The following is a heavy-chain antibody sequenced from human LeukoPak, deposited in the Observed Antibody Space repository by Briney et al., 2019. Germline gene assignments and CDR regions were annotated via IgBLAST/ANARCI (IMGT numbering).Heavy chain of an antibody. Sequence: PGGSLRPSCAASGFTFDDYAMHWVRQAPGKGLGWVSGISWNSGSIGYADSVKGRFTISRDNAKNSLYLQMNSLRAEDTALYYCAKDRGLRNQWLQLTHDYWGQGTLVSVSS. CDR3: AKDRGLRNQWLQLTHDY. D-gene: IGHD5-24*01. CDR2: ISWNSGSI. J-gene: IGHJ4*02. CDR1: GFTFDDYA. V-gene: IGHV3-9*01.